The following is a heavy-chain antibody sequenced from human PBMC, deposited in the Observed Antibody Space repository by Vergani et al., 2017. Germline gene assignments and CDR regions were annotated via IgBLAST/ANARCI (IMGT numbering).Heavy chain of an antibody. CDR2: IYNSGNG. V-gene: IGHV4-39*01. CDR1: GDSIISRSYY. J-gene: IGHJ3*02. Sequence: QMQLQESGPGLVKASETLSLTCTVSGDSIISRSYYWGWIRQPPGKGLEWIGSIYNSGNGDSSSSLKSRVTISADTSKNQFSLRLTSVTAADTAVYYCARNPYCGGDCYSDAFDIWGQGTMVSDSS. CDR3: ARNPYCGGDCYSDAFDI. D-gene: IGHD2-21*02.